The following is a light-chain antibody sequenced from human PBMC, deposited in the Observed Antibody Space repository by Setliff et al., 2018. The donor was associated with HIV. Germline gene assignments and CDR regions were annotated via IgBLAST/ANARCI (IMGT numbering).Light chain of an antibody. CDR3: CSYAGNAYV. J-gene: IGLJ1*01. Sequence: QSVLTQPRSVSGSPGQSVTISCTGTGSDVGGYSFVSWYQQHPGKAPKLMISDVSKRPSGVPDRFSGSKSGNTASLTISGLQAEDEADYYCCSYAGNAYVFGAGTKVTVL. CDR1: GSDVGGYSF. CDR2: DVS. V-gene: IGLV2-11*01.